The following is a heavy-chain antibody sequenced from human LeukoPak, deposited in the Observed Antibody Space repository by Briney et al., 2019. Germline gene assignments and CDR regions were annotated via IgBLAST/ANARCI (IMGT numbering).Heavy chain of an antibody. CDR1: GGSISSYY. V-gene: IGHV4-4*07. J-gene: IGHJ4*02. CDR2: IYTSGST. D-gene: IGHD2-8*01. CDR3: ARDRSCTNGVCYPGYFDY. Sequence: SETLSLTCAVSGGSISSYYWSWIRQPAGKGLEWIGRIYTSGSTNYNPSLKSRVTMSVDTSKNQFSLKLSSVAAADTAVYYCARDRSCTNGVCYPGYFDYWGQGTLVTVSS.